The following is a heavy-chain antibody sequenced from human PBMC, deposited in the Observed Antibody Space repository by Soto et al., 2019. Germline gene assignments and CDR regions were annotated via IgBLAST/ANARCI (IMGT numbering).Heavy chain of an antibody. D-gene: IGHD3-16*01. Sequence: ASVKVSCKASGYTFTGYYMHWVRQAPGQGLEWMGWINPNSGGTNCAQKFQGRVTMTRDTSISTAYMELSRLRSDDTAVYYCARVGRGYYYYGMDVWGQGTTVTVSS. CDR3: ARVGRGYYYYGMDV. CDR2: INPNSGGT. J-gene: IGHJ6*02. CDR1: GYTFTGYY. V-gene: IGHV1-2*02.